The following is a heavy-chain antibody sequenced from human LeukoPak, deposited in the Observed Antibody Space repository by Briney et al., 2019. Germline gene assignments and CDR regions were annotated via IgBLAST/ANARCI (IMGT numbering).Heavy chain of an antibody. V-gene: IGHV3-23*01. D-gene: IGHD2-15*01. CDR2: ISGDGVTT. CDR3: AKGVVAATNAAYYGMDV. J-gene: IGHJ6*02. Sequence: GGSLRLSCAASGFTFSSYVMSWVRQAPGKGLEWVSAISGDGVTTYYADSVKGRFTISRDNFKNTVNLQMNSLRPEDTAVYYCAKGVVAATNAAYYGMDVWGQGTTVTVSS. CDR1: GFTFSSYV.